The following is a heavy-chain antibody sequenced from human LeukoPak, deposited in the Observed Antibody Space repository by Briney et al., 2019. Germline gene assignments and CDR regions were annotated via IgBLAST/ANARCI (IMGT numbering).Heavy chain of an antibody. CDR2: IYHSGST. CDR3: ARARGYSGYDFLGGERTGYAFDI. V-gene: IGHV4-38-2*02. D-gene: IGHD5-12*01. J-gene: IGHJ3*02. Sequence: PSETLSLTCTVSGYSISSGYYWGWIRQPPGKGLEWIGSIYHSGSTYYNPSLKGRVTISVDTSKNQFSLKLSSVTAADTAVYYCARARGYSGYDFLGGERTGYAFDIWGQGTMVTVSS. CDR1: GYSISSGYY.